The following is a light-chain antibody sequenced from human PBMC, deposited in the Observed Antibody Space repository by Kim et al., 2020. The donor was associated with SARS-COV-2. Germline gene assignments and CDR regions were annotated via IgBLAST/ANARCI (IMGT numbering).Light chain of an antibody. J-gene: IGKJ2*01. Sequence: SVSHGDRVPRSCTASQSVTTNLAWHQQTPGQAPRVPIYEASTRATGIPARFSGSGSGTEFTLTISSLQSEDFAVYYCQQSNNWPYTFGQGTKLEI. CDR2: EAS. CDR1: QSVTTN. CDR3: QQSNNWPYT. V-gene: IGKV3-15*01.